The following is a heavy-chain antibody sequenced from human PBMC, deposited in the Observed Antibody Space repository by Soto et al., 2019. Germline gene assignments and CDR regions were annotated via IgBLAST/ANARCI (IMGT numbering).Heavy chain of an antibody. V-gene: IGHV3-30*18. J-gene: IGHJ4*02. D-gene: IGHD2-2*01. Sequence: GGSLRLSCAASGFTFSSYGMHWVRQAPGKGLEWVAVISYDGSNKYYADSVKGRFTISRDNSKNTLYLQMNSLRAEDTAVYYCAKAGHVVPAAPFDYWGQGTLVTVSS. CDR3: AKAGHVVPAAPFDY. CDR2: ISYDGSNK. CDR1: GFTFSSYG.